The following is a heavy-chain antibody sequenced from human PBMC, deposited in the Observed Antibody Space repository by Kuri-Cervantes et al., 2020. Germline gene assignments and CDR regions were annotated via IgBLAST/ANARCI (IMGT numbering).Heavy chain of an antibody. CDR1: GFSFSSYW. Sequence: GESLKISCAASGFSFSSYWMSWVRQTPGKGLEWVANIKQDGSEKYYVDSVKGRFTISRDNAKNSLLLQMNSLRVDDTALYYCARWIGGFDPWGQGTLVTVSS. CDR3: ARWIGGFDP. CDR2: IKQDGSEK. V-gene: IGHV3-7*01. D-gene: IGHD2-2*03. J-gene: IGHJ5*02.